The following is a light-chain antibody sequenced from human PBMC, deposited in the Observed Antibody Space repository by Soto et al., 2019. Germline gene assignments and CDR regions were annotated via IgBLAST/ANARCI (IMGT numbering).Light chain of an antibody. CDR1: QSVSSSY. Sequence: EIGLTQSPGTLSLSPGERATLSCRASQSVSSSYLAWYQQKPVQAPRLLIYGASSRATGIPDRFSGSGSGTDFTLTISRLEPEDFAVYYCQQYGSSPRTFGQGTKVDI. J-gene: IGKJ1*01. CDR2: GAS. V-gene: IGKV3-20*01. CDR3: QQYGSSPRT.